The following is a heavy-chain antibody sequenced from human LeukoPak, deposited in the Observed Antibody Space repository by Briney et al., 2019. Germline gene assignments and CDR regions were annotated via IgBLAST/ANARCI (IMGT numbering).Heavy chain of an antibody. CDR2: INPNSGGT. CDR3: ARGGSSGWPGKGPDY. D-gene: IGHD3-22*01. Sequence: ASVKVSCKASGYTFTAYYIHWVRQAPGQGLEWMGWINPNSGGTNSAQKFQGRVTTTRDTSISTAYMELSRLTSDDTAVYYCARGGSSGWPGKGPDYWGQGTLVTVSS. CDR1: GYTFTAYY. J-gene: IGHJ4*02. V-gene: IGHV1-2*02.